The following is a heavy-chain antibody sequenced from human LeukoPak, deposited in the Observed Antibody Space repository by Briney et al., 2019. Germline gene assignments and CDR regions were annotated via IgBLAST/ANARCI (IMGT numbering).Heavy chain of an antibody. CDR1: GFTFSNYW. D-gene: IGHD3-22*01. Sequence: GGSLRLSCAASGFTFSNYWMSWVRQAPGKGLEWVANIKQDGSEKYYVDSVKGRFTISRDNAKNPLYLQMNSLRAEDTAVYYCARDRENYFDSSGENYFDLWGQGTLVTVSS. CDR3: ARDRENYFDSSGENYFDL. CDR2: IKQDGSEK. J-gene: IGHJ4*02. V-gene: IGHV3-7*01.